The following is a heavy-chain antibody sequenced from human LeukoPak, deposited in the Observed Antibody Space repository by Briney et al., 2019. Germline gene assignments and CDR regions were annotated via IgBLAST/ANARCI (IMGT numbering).Heavy chain of an antibody. CDR1: GGSISSYY. CDR3: ARVHYYDSSGLDAFDI. V-gene: IGHV4-4*07. D-gene: IGHD3-22*01. CDR2: IYTSGST. J-gene: IGHJ3*02. Sequence: SETLSLTCTVSGGSISSYYWSWIRQPAGKGLEWIGRIYTSGSTNYNPSLKSRVTMSVDTSKNQFSLKLSSMTAADTAVYYCARVHYYDSSGLDAFDIWGQGTMVTVSS.